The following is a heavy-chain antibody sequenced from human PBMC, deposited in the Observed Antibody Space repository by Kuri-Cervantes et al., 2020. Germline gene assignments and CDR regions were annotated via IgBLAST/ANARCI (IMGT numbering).Heavy chain of an antibody. CDR1: GFTFSSYG. V-gene: IGHV3-30*03. CDR3: ARDPDAYTTHFPPEY. Sequence: GGSLRLSCAASGFTFSSYGMHWVRQAPGKGLEWVAVISYDGSNKYYADSVKGRFTISRDDSKNTLYLQMNSLRAEDTAVYYCARDPDAYTTHFPPEYWGQGSLVTVSS. J-gene: IGHJ4*02. CDR2: ISYDGSNK. D-gene: IGHD2/OR15-2a*01.